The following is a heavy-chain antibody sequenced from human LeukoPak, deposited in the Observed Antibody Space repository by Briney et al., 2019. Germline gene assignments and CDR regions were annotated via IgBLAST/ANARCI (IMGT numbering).Heavy chain of an antibody. V-gene: IGHV4-4*07. CDR1: GGSISSYY. CDR2: IYTSGST. J-gene: IGHJ4*02. CDR3: ARGTRSLIAAAGTEDY. Sequence: SETLSLTCTVSGGSISSYYWSWIRQPAGKGLEWIGRIYTSGSTNYNPSLKSRVTMPVDTSKNQFSLKLSSVTAADTAVYYCARGTRSLIAAAGTEDYWGQGTLVTVSS. D-gene: IGHD6-13*01.